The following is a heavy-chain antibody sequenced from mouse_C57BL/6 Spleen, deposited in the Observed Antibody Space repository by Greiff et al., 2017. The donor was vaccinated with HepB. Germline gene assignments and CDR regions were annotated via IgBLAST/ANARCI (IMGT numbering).Heavy chain of an antibody. Sequence: QVQLQQPGAELVKPGASVKLSCKASGYTFTSYWMQWVKQRPGQGLEWIGEIDPSDSYTNYNQKFKGKATLTVDTSSSTAYMQLSSLTSEDSAVYYCARWEIYYGSSLDYWGQGTTLTVSS. D-gene: IGHD1-1*01. CDR2: IDPSDSYT. CDR1: GYTFTSYW. V-gene: IGHV1-50*01. J-gene: IGHJ2*01. CDR3: ARWEIYYGSSLDY.